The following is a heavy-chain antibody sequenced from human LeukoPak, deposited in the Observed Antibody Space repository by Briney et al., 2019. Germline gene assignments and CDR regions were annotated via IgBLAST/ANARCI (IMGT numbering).Heavy chain of an antibody. CDR2: ISWNSGSI. CDR1: GFTFDDYA. J-gene: IGHJ4*02. Sequence: PGGSLRLSCAASGFTFDDYAMHWVRQAPGKGLEWVSGISWNSGSIGYEDSVKGRFTISRDNAKNSLYLQMNSLRAEDTALYYCAKDMWGFGELLSGPFDYWGQGTLVTVSS. D-gene: IGHD3-10*01. CDR3: AKDMWGFGELLSGPFDY. V-gene: IGHV3-9*01.